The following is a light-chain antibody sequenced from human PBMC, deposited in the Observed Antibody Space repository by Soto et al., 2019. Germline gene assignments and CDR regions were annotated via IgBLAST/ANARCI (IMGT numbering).Light chain of an antibody. V-gene: IGKV1-13*02. CDR1: QGISSA. CDR2: DAS. J-gene: IGKJ5*01. CDR3: QQFNSYPLIT. Sequence: AIQLTQSPSSLSASVGDRVTITCRASQGISSALAWYQQKPGKAPKLLIYDASSLESGVPSRFSGSGSGTDFTITISSLQPEDFATYYCQQFNSYPLITFGQGTRLEIK.